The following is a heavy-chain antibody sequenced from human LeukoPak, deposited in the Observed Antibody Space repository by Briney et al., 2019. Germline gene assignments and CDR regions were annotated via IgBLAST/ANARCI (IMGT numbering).Heavy chain of an antibody. Sequence: ASVKVSCKTSGGTFNSLTINWVRQAPGQGLEWMGRIIPILGVPDYAPQFQARVTITADKSTSTAYLDLRTLRSDDTAVFYCATWGITKNYYYYMDVWGAGTTVTVSS. CDR2: IIPILGVP. D-gene: IGHD3-16*01. J-gene: IGHJ6*03. CDR1: GGTFNSLT. V-gene: IGHV1-69*02. CDR3: ATWGITKNYYYYMDV.